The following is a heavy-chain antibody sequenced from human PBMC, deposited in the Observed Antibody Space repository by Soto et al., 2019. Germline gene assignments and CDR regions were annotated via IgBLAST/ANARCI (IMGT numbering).Heavy chain of an antibody. J-gene: IGHJ4*02. CDR3: ARGDPRGVAVVRDY. CDR1: CNTFASHG. D-gene: IGHD3-10*01. V-gene: IGHV1-18*01. CDR2: ISGFNGQT. Sequence: SDKVSFKASCNTFASHGFSWVRQAPGQGLEWVGWISGFNGQTNYALKFQGRVTLTTDASTSTAYMELRSLRSDDTAVYFCARGDPRGVAVVRDYWGQGTLVTVSS.